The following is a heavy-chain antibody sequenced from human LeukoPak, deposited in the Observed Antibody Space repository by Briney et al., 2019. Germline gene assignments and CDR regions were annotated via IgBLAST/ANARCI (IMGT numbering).Heavy chain of an antibody. Sequence: GGSLRLSCAASGFTFSSYWMHWVRQAPGKGLVWVSRINSDGSSTTYADSVKGRFTMSRDNAKNTLYLQMNSLRAEDTAVYYCVRGNDFWSGYCDCWGQGTLVTVSS. CDR3: VRGNDFWSGYCDC. D-gene: IGHD3-3*01. V-gene: IGHV3-74*01. J-gene: IGHJ4*02. CDR2: INSDGSST. CDR1: GFTFSSYW.